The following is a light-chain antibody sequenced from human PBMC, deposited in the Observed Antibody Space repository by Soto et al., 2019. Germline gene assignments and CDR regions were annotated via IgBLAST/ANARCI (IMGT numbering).Light chain of an antibody. V-gene: IGKV3-20*01. CDR3: QQFHT. J-gene: IGKJ4*01. Sequence: EIVLTQSPGTLSLSPGEGATLSYRASQSVSSSYLAWYQQKPGQAPRLLIYGASSRATGIPDRFSGSGSGTDFTLTISRLEPEDFAVYYCQQFHTFGGGTKVAIK. CDR1: QSVSSSY. CDR2: GAS.